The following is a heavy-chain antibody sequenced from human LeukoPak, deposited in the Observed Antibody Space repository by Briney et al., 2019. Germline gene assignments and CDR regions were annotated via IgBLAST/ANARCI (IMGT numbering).Heavy chain of an antibody. Sequence: SGGSLRLSCVGSGSTFSGFGMHWVRQAPGKGLEWVAVISYDGSNKYYGDSVKGRFTISRDNSKNTLFMQMNSLRAEDTAVYYCAKDKSIAVAGTSDYFDYWGQGTLVTVSS. D-gene: IGHD6-19*01. CDR1: GSTFSGFG. CDR2: ISYDGSNK. J-gene: IGHJ4*02. CDR3: AKDKSIAVAGTSDYFDY. V-gene: IGHV3-30*18.